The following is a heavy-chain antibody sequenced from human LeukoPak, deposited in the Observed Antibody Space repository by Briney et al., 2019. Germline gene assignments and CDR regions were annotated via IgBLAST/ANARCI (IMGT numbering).Heavy chain of an antibody. CDR2: IKQDGSEK. D-gene: IGHD3-10*01. CDR3: AKAFYGSGRTYYYGMDV. V-gene: IGHV3-7*03. J-gene: IGHJ6*02. Sequence: PGGSLRLSCAASGFTFSSYWMSWVCQAPGKGLEWVANIKQDGSEKYYVDSVKGRFTISRDNAKNSLYLQMNSLRAEDTAVYYCAKAFYGSGRTYYYGMDVWGQGTTVTVSS. CDR1: GFTFSSYW.